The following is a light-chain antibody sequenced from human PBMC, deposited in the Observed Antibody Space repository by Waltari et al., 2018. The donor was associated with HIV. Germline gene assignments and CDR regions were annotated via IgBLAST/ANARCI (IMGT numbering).Light chain of an antibody. Sequence: SYELTQPPSVSVSPGQTASITCSGDKLGDKYACWYQQKPGQSPVLVIYQDSKRPSGIPERFSGSNSGNTATLTISGTHAMDEADYYCQACDISTVFGGGTKLTVL. V-gene: IGLV3-1*01. CDR2: QDS. CDR1: KLGDKY. CDR3: QACDISTV. J-gene: IGLJ2*01.